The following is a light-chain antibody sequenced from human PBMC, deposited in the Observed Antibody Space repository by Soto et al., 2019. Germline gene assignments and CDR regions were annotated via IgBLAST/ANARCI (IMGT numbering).Light chain of an antibody. J-gene: IGKJ4*01. Sequence: EIVMTRSPATLSVSPGERATLSCRASQSVYSTLAWYQQKPGQAPGLLIYGASTRATDIPARFSGSGSGTEFTLTISSLQSEDFAVYYCQQYSKWPLTFGGGTKVEIK. CDR3: QQYSKWPLT. CDR1: QSVYST. V-gene: IGKV3-15*01. CDR2: GAS.